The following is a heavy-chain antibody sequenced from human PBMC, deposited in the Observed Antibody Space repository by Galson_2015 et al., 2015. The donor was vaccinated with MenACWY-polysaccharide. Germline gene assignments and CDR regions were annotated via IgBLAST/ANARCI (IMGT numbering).Heavy chain of an antibody. CDR2: IGGSGTT. Sequence: ALRLSCAASGFTFTNYAMNWVRQAPGTGLEWVSSIGGSGTTYYAHPVKGRFITSRDNSKNMVYLQMNSLRAEDTAIYYCAKANSGGICTSGWACWFDPWGQGSLVIVSS. D-gene: IGHD2-15*01. CDR3: AKANSGGICTSGWACWFDP. J-gene: IGHJ5*02. CDR1: GFTFTNYA. V-gene: IGHV3-23*01.